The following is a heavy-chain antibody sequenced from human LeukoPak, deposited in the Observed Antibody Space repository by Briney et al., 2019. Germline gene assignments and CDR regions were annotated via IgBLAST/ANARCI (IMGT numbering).Heavy chain of an antibody. Sequence: GASVKVSCKASGYTFTGYYMHWVRQAPGQGLEWMGWINPNSGGTNYAQKFQGRVTMTRDTSISTAYMELSRLRSDDTAVYYCARDPYYGSGSLDDYWGQGTLVTVSS. CDR3: ARDPYYGSGSLDDY. CDR1: GYTFTGYY. V-gene: IGHV1-2*02. J-gene: IGHJ4*02. D-gene: IGHD3-10*01. CDR2: INPNSGGT.